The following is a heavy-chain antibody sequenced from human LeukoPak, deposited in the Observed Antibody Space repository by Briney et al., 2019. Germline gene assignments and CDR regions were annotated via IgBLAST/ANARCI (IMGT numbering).Heavy chain of an antibody. D-gene: IGHD2-21*02. CDR3: AKGRVVVTATDFDY. V-gene: IGHV3-30*18. CDR1: GFTFSSYG. Sequence: GRSLRLSCAASGFTFSSYGMHWVRQAPGKGLEWVAVISYDGSNKYYADSVKGRFTISRDNSKNTLYLQMNSLRAEDMAVYYCAKGRVVVTATDFDYWGQGTLVTVSS. CDR2: ISYDGSNK. J-gene: IGHJ4*02.